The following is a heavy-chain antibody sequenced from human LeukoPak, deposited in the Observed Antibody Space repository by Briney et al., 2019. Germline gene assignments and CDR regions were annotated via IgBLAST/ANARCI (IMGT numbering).Heavy chain of an antibody. CDR2: ISSSSSYI. D-gene: IGHD3-10*01. Sequence: PGGSMRPSCVASGFTFSSYSMNWVRQAPGKGLEWVSSISSSSSYIYYADSVKGRFTISRDNAKNSLYLQMNSLRAEDTAVYYCARDTVSYYGSGSYIDYWGQGTLVTVSS. V-gene: IGHV3-21*01. J-gene: IGHJ4*02. CDR3: ARDTVSYYGSGSYIDY. CDR1: GFTFSSYS.